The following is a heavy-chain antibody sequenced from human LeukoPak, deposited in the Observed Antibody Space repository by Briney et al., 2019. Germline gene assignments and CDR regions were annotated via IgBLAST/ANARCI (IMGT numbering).Heavy chain of an antibody. Sequence: SETLSLTCTVSGGSVSSSYYWSWIRQSPGKGLEWIGCIYYSGTTKYNPSLKSRVTISVDTSKNQFSLRLSSVTAADTVVYYCARAVVVVIHTAYYFDYWGQGTLVTVSS. J-gene: IGHJ4*02. CDR3: ARAVVVVIHTAYYFDY. CDR1: GGSVSSSYY. D-gene: IGHD3-22*01. V-gene: IGHV4-61*01. CDR2: IYYSGTT.